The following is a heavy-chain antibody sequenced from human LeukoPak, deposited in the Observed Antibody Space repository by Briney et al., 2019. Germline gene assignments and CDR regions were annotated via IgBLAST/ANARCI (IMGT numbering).Heavy chain of an antibody. J-gene: IGHJ4*02. D-gene: IGHD3-10*01. V-gene: IGHV3-7*01. Sequence: HSGGSLRLSCAASGFTFSRYWMRWVRQAPGKAREGGANIKNDGSEEYYVDSVKGRFTISRDNARNSLFLQMNSLTVEDTAVYYCARAIRGSAVDTGDRWGQGTLVTVSS. CDR2: IKNDGSEE. CDR1: GFTFSRYW. CDR3: ARAIRGSAVDTGDR.